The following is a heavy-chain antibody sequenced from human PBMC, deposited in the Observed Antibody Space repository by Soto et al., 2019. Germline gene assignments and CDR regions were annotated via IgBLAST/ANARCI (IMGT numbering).Heavy chain of an antibody. D-gene: IGHD6-13*01. J-gene: IGHJ5*02. CDR2: IYYSGST. CDR3: ARGYSSSWRINNWFDP. CDR1: GGSISSYY. V-gene: IGHV4-59*01. Sequence: QVQLQESGPGLVKPSETLSLTCTVSGGSISSYYWSWIRQPPGKGLEWIGYIYYSGSTNYNPSLKSRVTISVDTSKNQFSLKLSSVTAADTAVYYCARGYSSSWRINNWFDPWGQGTLVTVSS.